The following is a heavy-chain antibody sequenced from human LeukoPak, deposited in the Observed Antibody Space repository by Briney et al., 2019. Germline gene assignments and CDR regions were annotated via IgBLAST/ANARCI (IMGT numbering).Heavy chain of an antibody. V-gene: IGHV1-18*01. Sequence: ASVKVSCKASGHTFTSYGISWVRQAPGQGLEWMGWISAYNGNTNYAQKLQGRVTMTTDTSTSTAYMELRSLRSDDTAVYYCARGGLRVGATENYYYGMDVWGQGTTVTVSS. J-gene: IGHJ6*02. CDR1: GHTFTSYG. CDR2: ISAYNGNT. D-gene: IGHD1-26*01. CDR3: ARGGLRVGATENYYYGMDV.